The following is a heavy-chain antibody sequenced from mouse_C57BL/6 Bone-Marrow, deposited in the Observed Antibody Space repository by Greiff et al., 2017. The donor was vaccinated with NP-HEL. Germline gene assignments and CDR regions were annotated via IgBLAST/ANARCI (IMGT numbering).Heavy chain of an antibody. V-gene: IGHV1-55*01. D-gene: IGHD1-1*01. J-gene: IGHJ1*03. CDR2: IYPGSGST. Sequence: QVQLQQPGAELVKPGASVKMSCKASGYTFTSYWITWVKQRPGQGLEWIGDIYPGSGSTNYNEKFKSKATLTVDTSSSTAYMQLSSLTSEDSAVYYCARKSGLLRYWYFDVWGTGTTVTVSS. CDR1: GYTFTSYW. CDR3: ARKSGLLRYWYFDV.